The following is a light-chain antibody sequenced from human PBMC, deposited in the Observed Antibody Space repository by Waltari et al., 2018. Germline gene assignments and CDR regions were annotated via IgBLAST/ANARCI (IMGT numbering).Light chain of an antibody. J-gene: IGLJ3*02. CDR1: SSDVGGYNY. CDR3: SSYTSSSTQV. Sequence: QSALTQPASVSGSPGQSITISCTGTSSDVGGYNYVSWYQQYPGKAPQLMIYDVNNRPSGVSIRFSGSKAGNTASLTISGLQAEDEADYYCSSYTSSSTQVFGGGTKLTVL. CDR2: DVN. V-gene: IGLV2-14*03.